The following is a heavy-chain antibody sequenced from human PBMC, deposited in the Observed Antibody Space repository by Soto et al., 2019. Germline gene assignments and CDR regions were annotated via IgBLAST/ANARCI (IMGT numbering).Heavy chain of an antibody. CDR2: ITETSLYI. V-gene: IGHV3-21*01. CDR1: GFTFSSYA. CDR3: ARVTDGMDV. J-gene: IGHJ6*02. Sequence: GGSLRLSCAASGFTFSSYATSWVRQAPGKGLEWVSSITETSLYIYYAGSVKGRFTISRDNARNSLYLQMNSLRDEDTAVYYCARVTDGMDVWGQGTTVTVSS.